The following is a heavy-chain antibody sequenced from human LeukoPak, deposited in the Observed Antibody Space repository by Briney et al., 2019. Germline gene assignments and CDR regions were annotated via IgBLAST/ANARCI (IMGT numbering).Heavy chain of an antibody. CDR3: ARDREPLGY. D-gene: IGHD1-14*01. V-gene: IGHV1-2*06. CDR1: GYIFTSYY. CDR2: INPNNGGT. J-gene: IGHJ4*02. Sequence: ASVKVSCRASGYIFTSYYMHWVRQAPGQGLEWMGRINPNNGGTNYAQKFQGRVTMTRDTSISTAYMELSSLRSDDTAVYFCARDREPLGYWGQGTLVTVSS.